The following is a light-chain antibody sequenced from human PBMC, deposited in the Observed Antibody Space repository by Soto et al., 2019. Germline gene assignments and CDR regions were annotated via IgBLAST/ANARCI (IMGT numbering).Light chain of an antibody. J-gene: IGKJ1*01. CDR1: QSVSSK. V-gene: IGKV3-15*01. CDR3: QQYNNWPRT. Sequence: EIVMTQSPATLPVSPGERATLSCRASQSVSSKLVWYQQKPGQAPRLLIYGASTRATGIPARFSGGGSGTEFTLTISSLQSEDFAVYYCQQYNNWPRTFGQGTKVEIK. CDR2: GAS.